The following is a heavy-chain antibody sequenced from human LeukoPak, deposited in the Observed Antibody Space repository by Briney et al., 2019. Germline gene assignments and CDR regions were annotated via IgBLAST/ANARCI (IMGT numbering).Heavy chain of an antibody. CDR1: GGSIRSYY. CDR2: IYYSGST. V-gene: IGHV4-59*01. J-gene: IGHJ6*02. CDR3: ARAYGYCSSTSCLYYYYGMDV. Sequence: SSETLSLTCTVSGGSIRSYYWSWIRQPPGKGLEWIGYIYYSGSTNYNPSLKSRVTISVDTSKNQFSLKLSSVTAADTAVYYCARAYGYCSSTSCLYYYYGMDVWGQGTTVTVSS. D-gene: IGHD2-2*03.